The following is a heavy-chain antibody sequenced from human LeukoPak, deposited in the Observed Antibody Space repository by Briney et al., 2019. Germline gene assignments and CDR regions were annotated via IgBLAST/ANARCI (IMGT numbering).Heavy chain of an antibody. J-gene: IGHJ4*02. CDR3: ARDRGSNWYMATPDY. CDR1: GFTFSSYA. V-gene: IGHV3-30*04. Sequence: GGSLRLSCAASGFTFSSYAMHWVRQAPGKGLEWVTVISYDGTIKYYTDSVRGRFTISRDNSKNMLYLQMNSLRDDDTAFYYCARDRGSNWYMATPDYWGQGTLVAVSS. D-gene: IGHD6-13*01. CDR2: ISYDGTIK.